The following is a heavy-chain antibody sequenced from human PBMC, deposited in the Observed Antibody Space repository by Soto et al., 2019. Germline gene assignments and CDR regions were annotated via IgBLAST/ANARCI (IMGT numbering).Heavy chain of an antibody. CDR3: ARGFASYSSGWYRRMKCFAP. V-gene: IGHV4-59*01. D-gene: IGHD6-19*01. CDR2: IYYSGST. J-gene: IGHJ5*02. Sequence: KPSETLSLTCTVSGDSISSYYWSWIRQPPGKGLEWSGYIYYSGSTNYNPSLRSRVTISVDTSKNQFSLRLSSVTAAGTAVCYCARGFASYSSGWYRRMKCFAPWAQGTLVPVSS. CDR1: GDSISSYY.